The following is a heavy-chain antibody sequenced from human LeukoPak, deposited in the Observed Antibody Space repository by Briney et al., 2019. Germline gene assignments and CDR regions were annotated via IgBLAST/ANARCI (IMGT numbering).Heavy chain of an antibody. J-gene: IGHJ4*02. CDR2: INPSGGST. CDR1: GYTFTSYD. CDR3: ARVGIAAAGVFDY. D-gene: IGHD6-13*01. V-gene: IGHV1-46*01. Sequence: ASVKVSCKASGYTFTSYDINWVRQAPGQGLEWMGIINPSGGSTSYAQKFQGRVTMTRDTSTSTVYMELSSLRSEDTAVYYCARVGIAAAGVFDYWGQGTLVTVSS.